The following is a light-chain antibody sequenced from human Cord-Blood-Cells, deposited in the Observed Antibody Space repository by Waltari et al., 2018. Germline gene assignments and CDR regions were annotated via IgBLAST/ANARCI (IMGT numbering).Light chain of an antibody. CDR2: DVS. CDR1: SSDVGGYNY. Sequence: QSALTQPRSVSGSPGQSVTISCPGTSSDVGGYNYVPWYQQHPGKAPKLMIYDVSKRPSGVPDRFSGSKSGNTASLTISGLQAEDEADYYCCSYAGSYNWVFGGGTKLTVL. J-gene: IGLJ3*02. V-gene: IGLV2-11*01. CDR3: CSYAGSYNWV.